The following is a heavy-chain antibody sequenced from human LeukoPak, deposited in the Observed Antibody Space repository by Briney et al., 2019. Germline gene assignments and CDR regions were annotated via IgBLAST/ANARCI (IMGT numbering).Heavy chain of an antibody. CDR1: GFTFSDYY. D-gene: IGHD1-26*01. J-gene: IGHJ4*02. CDR3: ARDRYVGATTAGDSDS. CDR2: IGSSGSTI. V-gene: IGHV3-11*01. Sequence: GGSLRVSCAASGFTFSDYYMSWIRQAPGKGLEWVSYIGSSGSTIYYADSVKGRFTISRDNAKNSLYLQMNSLRAEDTAVYYRARDRYVGATTAGDSDSWGQGTLVTVSS.